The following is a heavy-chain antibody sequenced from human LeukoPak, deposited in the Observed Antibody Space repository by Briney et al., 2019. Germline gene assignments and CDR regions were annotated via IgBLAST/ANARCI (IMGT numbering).Heavy chain of an antibody. Sequence: PSETLSLTCTVSGGSISSSSYYWGWIRQPPGKGLEWIGSIYYSGSTYYNPSLKSRVTISVDTSKNQFSLKLSSVTAADTAVYYCARDRNSGDFWSGYFSELGGNWFDPWGQGTLVTVSS. V-gene: IGHV4-39*07. CDR2: IYYSGST. J-gene: IGHJ5*02. CDR3: ARDRNSGDFWSGYFSELGGNWFDP. D-gene: IGHD3-3*01. CDR1: GGSISSSSYY.